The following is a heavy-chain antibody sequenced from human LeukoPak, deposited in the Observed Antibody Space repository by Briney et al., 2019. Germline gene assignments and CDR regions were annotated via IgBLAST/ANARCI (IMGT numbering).Heavy chain of an antibody. CDR3: ARGGSYYATGGSFDY. CDR1: GGSISSNF. D-gene: IGHD3-22*01. V-gene: IGHV4-59*01. CDR2: ISYTGRT. J-gene: IGHJ4*02. Sequence: SETLSLTCSVSGGSISSNFWSWIRRPPGKGLEWLGFISYTGRTNYTPSLRSRLTMSVDTSKNQFSLKLRSVTAADTAFYYCARGGSYYATGGSFDYWGQGTMVTVSP.